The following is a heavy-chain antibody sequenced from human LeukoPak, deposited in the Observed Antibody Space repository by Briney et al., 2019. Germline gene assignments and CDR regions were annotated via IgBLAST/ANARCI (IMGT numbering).Heavy chain of an antibody. Sequence: PSETLSLTRTVSGGSVSSGSYYWSWIRQPPRKGLEWIGYIYYSGSTNYNPSLKSRVTISVDTSKNQFSLKLSSVTAADTAVYYCAREVEQQLLGHNWFDPWGQGTLVTVSS. CDR1: GGSVSSGSYY. D-gene: IGHD6-13*01. V-gene: IGHV4-61*01. J-gene: IGHJ5*02. CDR2: IYYSGST. CDR3: AREVEQQLLGHNWFDP.